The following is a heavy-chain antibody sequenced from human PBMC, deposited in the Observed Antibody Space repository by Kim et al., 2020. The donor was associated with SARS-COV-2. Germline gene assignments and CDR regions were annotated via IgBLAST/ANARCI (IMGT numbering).Heavy chain of an antibody. CDR2: ISYDGGNK. J-gene: IGHJ4*02. D-gene: IGHD5-18*01. CDR1: GFTFSSYA. Sequence: GGSLRLSCAASGFTFSSYAMHWVRQAPGKGLEWVAFISYDGGNKYYADSVKGPFTISRDNSKNTLYLQMNSLRAEDTAVYYCARRGYTAILYYFDYWGQGALVTVAA. CDR3: ARRGYTAILYYFDY. V-gene: IGHV3-30*04.